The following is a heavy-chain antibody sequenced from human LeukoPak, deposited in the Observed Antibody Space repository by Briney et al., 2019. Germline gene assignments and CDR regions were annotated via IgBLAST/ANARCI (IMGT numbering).Heavy chain of an antibody. V-gene: IGHV1-18*01. CDR1: GYTFTRYG. CDR3: ARDISAYERSLNS. Sequence: GASVKVSCKASGYTFTRYGISWVRQAPGQGLEGMGWISTYNGNTDYAQKVQGRVAMTTDTSTSTAYMELRSLRSDDTAVYYCARDISAYERSLNSWGQGTLLTVSS. CDR2: ISTYNGNT. D-gene: IGHD5-12*01. J-gene: IGHJ4*02.